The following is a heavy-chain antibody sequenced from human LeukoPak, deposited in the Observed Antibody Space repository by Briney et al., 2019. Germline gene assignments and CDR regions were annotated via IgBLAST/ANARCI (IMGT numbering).Heavy chain of an antibody. V-gene: IGHV1-46*01. Sequence: ASVKVSCKASGYTFTSYYMHWVRQAPGQGLEWMGIINPSGGSTSYAQKLQGRVTMTTDTSTSTAYMELRSLRSDDTAVYYCARGPEITIFGVVISDYWGQGTLVTVSS. D-gene: IGHD3-3*01. CDR3: ARGPEITIFGVVISDY. J-gene: IGHJ4*02. CDR2: INPSGGST. CDR1: GYTFTSYY.